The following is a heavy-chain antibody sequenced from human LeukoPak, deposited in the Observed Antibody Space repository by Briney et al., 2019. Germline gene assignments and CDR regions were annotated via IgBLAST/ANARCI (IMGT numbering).Heavy chain of an antibody. CDR2: IYYSGST. J-gene: IGHJ4*02. Sequence: SETLSLTCTVSGGSISSSSYYWGWIRQPPGKGLEWIGSIYYSGSTYYNPSLKSRVTISVDTSKNQFSLKLSSVTAADTAVYYCARFLGYHDPGGNYWGQGTLVTVSS. CDR1: GGSISSSSYY. D-gene: IGHD5-18*01. V-gene: IGHV4-39*07. CDR3: ARFLGYHDPGGNY.